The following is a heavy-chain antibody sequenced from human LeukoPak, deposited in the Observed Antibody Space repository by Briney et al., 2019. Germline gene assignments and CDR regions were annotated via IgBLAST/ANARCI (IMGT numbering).Heavy chain of an antibody. D-gene: IGHD3-22*01. J-gene: IGHJ4*02. V-gene: IGHV4-38-2*02. CDR3: ARYDSSGYFFDY. Sequence: SETLSLTCTVSGYSISSGYYWGWIRQPPGKGLEWIGSIYHSGSTYYNPSLKSRVTISVDTSKNQFSLKLSSVTAADTAVYYCARYDSSGYFFDYWGQGTLVTVSS. CDR1: GYSISSGYY. CDR2: IYHSGST.